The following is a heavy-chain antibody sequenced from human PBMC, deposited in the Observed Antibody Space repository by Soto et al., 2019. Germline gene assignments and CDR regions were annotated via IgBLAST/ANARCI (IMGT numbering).Heavy chain of an antibody. CDR1: GGSISSYY. CDR3: ARVEKDYYDSSGYYYRFDY. D-gene: IGHD3-22*01. V-gene: IGHV4-59*01. CDR2: IYYSGST. J-gene: IGHJ4*02. Sequence: SETLSLTCTVSGGSISSYYWSWIRQPPGKGLEWIGYIYYSGSTNYNPSLKSRVTISVDTSKNQFSLKLSSVTAADTAVYYCARVEKDYYDSSGYYYRFDYWGQGTLVTVSS.